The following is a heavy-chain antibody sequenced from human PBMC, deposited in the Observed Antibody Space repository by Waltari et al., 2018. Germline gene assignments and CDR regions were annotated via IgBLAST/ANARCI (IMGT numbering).Heavy chain of an antibody. D-gene: IGHD2-15*01. CDR2: INHSGST. Sequence: QVQLQQWGAGLLKPSETLSLTCAVYGGSFSGYYWSWIRQPPGKGLGWIGEINHSGSTNYNPSLKSRVTISVDTSKNQFSLKLSSVTAADTAVYYCARGPRYGGNTGYYYYYYYMDVWGKGTTVTVSS. CDR3: ARGPRYGGNTGYYYYYYYMDV. J-gene: IGHJ6*03. CDR1: GGSFSGYY. V-gene: IGHV4-34*01.